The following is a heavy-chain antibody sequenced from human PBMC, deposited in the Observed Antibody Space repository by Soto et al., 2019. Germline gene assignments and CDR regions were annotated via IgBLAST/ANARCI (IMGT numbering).Heavy chain of an antibody. CDR2: INAANGNT. CDR1: GYTFTNYA. J-gene: IGHJ5*02. Sequence: ASVKVACKACGYTFTNYAMHWVRQAPGQGLEWMGLINAANGNTKYSQKFQDRVTITRDTSASTAYMELSSLRSEDTAVYYCARDRYYNTGKRCFDPWGQGTLVTVSS. CDR3: ARDRYYNTGKRCFDP. D-gene: IGHD2-8*01. V-gene: IGHV1-3*01.